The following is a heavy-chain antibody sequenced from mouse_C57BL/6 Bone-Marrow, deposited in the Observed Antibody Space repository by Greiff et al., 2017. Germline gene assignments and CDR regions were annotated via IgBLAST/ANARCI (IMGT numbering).Heavy chain of an antibody. V-gene: IGHV1-64*01. Sequence: VQLQQPGAELVKPGASVKLSCKASGYTFTSYWMHWVKQRPGQGLEWIGMIHPNSGSTNYNEKFKSKATLTVDKSSSTAYMQLSSLTSEDSAVYYCARRGWLLRNYAMDYWGQGTSVTVSS. CDR1: GYTFTSYW. CDR3: ARRGWLLRNYAMDY. J-gene: IGHJ4*01. D-gene: IGHD2-3*01. CDR2: IHPNSGST.